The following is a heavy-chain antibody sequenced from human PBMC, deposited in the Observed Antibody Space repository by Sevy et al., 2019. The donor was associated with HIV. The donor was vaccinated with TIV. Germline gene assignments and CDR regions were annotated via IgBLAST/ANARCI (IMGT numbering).Heavy chain of an antibody. Sequence: ASVKVSCKASGGTFSSYAISWVRQAPGRGLEWMGGIIPILGIANYAQKFQGRVTSTADKSTSTAYMELSSLRSEDTAVYYCASSDWIAAAGGYYYYMDVWGKGTTVTVSS. CDR2: IIPILGIA. V-gene: IGHV1-69*10. CDR3: ASSDWIAAAGGYYYYMDV. D-gene: IGHD6-13*01. CDR1: GGTFSSYA. J-gene: IGHJ6*03.